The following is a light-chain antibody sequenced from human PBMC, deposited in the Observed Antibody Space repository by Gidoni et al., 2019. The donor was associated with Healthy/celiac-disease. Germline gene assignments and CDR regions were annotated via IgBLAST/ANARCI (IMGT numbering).Light chain of an antibody. Sequence: QPALTQPASVSGSPGQSITISCTGTTSDVGGYNNVSWYQQHPGKAPKLMIYDDSNRPSGVSNRVSGSKSGNTASLTISGLQAEDEADYYCSSYTSSSTVVFGGGTKLTVL. CDR3: SSYTSSSTVV. CDR2: DDS. V-gene: IGLV2-14*03. CDR1: TSDVGGYNN. J-gene: IGLJ2*01.